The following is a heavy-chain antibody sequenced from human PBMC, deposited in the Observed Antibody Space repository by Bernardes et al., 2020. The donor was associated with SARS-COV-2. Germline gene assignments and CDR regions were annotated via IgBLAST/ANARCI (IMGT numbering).Heavy chain of an antibody. CDR2: VGGSGGRT. D-gene: IGHD2-8*01. Sequence: GGSLRLSCEASGFTFSSYAMSWVRQAPGKGLEWVSAVGGSGGRTYYADSVKGRFTISRDNSKNTLSLEMNSLRAEDTARYYCARATETNCANRICDGRWFDPWGQGTLVTVSP. V-gene: IGHV3-23*01. CDR1: GFTFSSYA. J-gene: IGHJ5*02. CDR3: ARATETNCANRICDGRWFDP.